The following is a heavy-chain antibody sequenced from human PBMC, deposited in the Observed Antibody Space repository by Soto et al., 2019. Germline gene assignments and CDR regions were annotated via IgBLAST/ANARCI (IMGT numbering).Heavy chain of an antibody. V-gene: IGHV4-39*01. CDR2: IYYSGST. Sequence: QLQLQESGPGLVKPSETLSLTCTVSSGSISSSSYTWGWIRQPPGKGLEWIGSIYYSGSTYYNPSLKSRVTVSVDTSKNQFSLKLSSVTAADTAVYYCARLHGYCISTSCSGYYAMDVWGQGTTVTVSS. D-gene: IGHD2-2*01. CDR1: SGSISSSSYT. J-gene: IGHJ6*02. CDR3: ARLHGYCISTSCSGYYAMDV.